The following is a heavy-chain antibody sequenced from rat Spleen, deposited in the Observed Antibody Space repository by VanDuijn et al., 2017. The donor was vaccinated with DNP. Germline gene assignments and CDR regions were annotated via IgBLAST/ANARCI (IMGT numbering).Heavy chain of an antibody. J-gene: IGHJ1*01. CDR1: GFTFSDYA. V-gene: IGHV5-17*01. CDR3: ARWDYSDWYFDF. Sequence: EVQLVASGGGLVQPGRSLKLSCAASGFTFSDYAMAWVRQVPQKGLEWVTTITYDGSRTFYRDSLKGRFTVSRDNAISTLYLQMDTLRSEDTATYYCARWDYSDWYFDFWGPGTMVTVSS. D-gene: IGHD1-1*01. CDR2: ITYDGSRT.